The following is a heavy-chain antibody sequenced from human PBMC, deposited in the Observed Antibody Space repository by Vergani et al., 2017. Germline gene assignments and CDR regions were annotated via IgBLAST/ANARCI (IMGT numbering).Heavy chain of an antibody. D-gene: IGHD3-3*01. CDR2: IKRDGSEK. Sequence: EVQLVESGGGLVQPGGSLRLSCAASGFTFSSYWMSWVRQAPGKGLEWVANIKRDGSEKYYVDSVKGRFTISRDNAKNSLYLQMNSLRSEDTAVYYCARGSRIRFLEWLIRRERGVYYYYAMDVWGEGSTVTVSS. CDR3: ARGSRIRFLEWLIRRERGVYYYYAMDV. J-gene: IGHJ6*04. CDR1: GFTFSSYW. V-gene: IGHV3-7*01.